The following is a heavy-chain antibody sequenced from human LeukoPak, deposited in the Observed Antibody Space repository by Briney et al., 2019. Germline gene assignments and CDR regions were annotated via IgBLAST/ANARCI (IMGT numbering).Heavy chain of an antibody. J-gene: IGHJ4*02. CDR3: AKDHIGVTAFDY. CDR1: GFTFSSYG. V-gene: IGHV3-33*06. Sequence: GGSLRLSCAASGFTFSSYGMHWVRQAPGKGLDGVAVIWYDGSNKYYADSVKGRFTISRDNSKNTLYLQMNSLRAEDTAVYYCAKDHIGVTAFDYWGQGTLVTVSS. CDR2: IWYDGSNK. D-gene: IGHD2-21*02.